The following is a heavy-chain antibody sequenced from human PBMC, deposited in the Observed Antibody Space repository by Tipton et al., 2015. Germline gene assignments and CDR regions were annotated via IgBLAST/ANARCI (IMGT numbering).Heavy chain of an antibody. CDR3: ARGGDVLMVYAVFFDY. CDR2: ISGRGGST. CDR1: GFTFSSYA. D-gene: IGHD2-8*01. Sequence: SLRLSCTASGFTFSSYAMTWVRQAPGKGLEWVSTISGRGGSTYYADSVKGRFTISRDNSKNTFYPQMHSLRAEDRAVYYCARGGDVLMVYAVFFDYWGQGTLVTVSS. V-gene: IGHV3-23*01. J-gene: IGHJ4*02.